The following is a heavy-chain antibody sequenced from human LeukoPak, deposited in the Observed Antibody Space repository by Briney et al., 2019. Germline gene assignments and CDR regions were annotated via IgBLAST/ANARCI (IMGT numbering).Heavy chain of an antibody. Sequence: ASVKVSCKASGYTFTGYYMHWVRQAPGQGLEWMGWINPNSGDTNFAQKFQGRVTMTRDTSISTAYMELSRLRSDDTAVFYCARDVWGVGAPLLDYWGQGTLVTVSS. CDR1: GYTFTGYY. J-gene: IGHJ4*02. V-gene: IGHV1-2*02. CDR3: ARDVWGVGAPLLDY. CDR2: INPNSGDT. D-gene: IGHD3-16*01.